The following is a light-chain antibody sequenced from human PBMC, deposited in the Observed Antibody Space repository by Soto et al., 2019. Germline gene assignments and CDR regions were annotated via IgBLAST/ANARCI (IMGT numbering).Light chain of an antibody. Sequence: QSVLTQPASVSGSPGQSITISCTGTSSDVGSYNLVSWYQQYPGKAPKLMIYEDSKRPSGVSNRFSGSKSGNTASLTISGLQAEDEADYYCCSYAGRSTPYVFGTGTKLTVL. CDR2: EDS. CDR1: SSDVGSYNL. V-gene: IGLV2-23*01. J-gene: IGLJ1*01. CDR3: CSYAGRSTPYV.